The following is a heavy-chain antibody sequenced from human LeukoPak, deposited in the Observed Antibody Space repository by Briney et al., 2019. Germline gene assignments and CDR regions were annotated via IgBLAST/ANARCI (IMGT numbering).Heavy chain of an antibody. Sequence: GGSLRLSCAASGFNFANHAISWVRQTPGKGLEWVSAISGGGDITYYADSVTGRFTISRDNSKDTLFLQMHSLRPGDTAVYYCVREDIPATANYWGQGTLVTISS. J-gene: IGHJ4*02. V-gene: IGHV3-23*01. CDR2: ISGGGDIT. CDR3: VREDIPATANY. D-gene: IGHD2-15*01. CDR1: GFNFANHA.